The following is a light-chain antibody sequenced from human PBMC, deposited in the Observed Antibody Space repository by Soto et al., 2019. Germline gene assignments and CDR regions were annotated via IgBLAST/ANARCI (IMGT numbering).Light chain of an antibody. J-gene: IGKJ1*01. CDR1: QSVGTY. CDR2: GVS. CDR3: QQSYSNPRT. Sequence: IPVTPSPSSLSASVGYRVTITCRASQSVGTYLNWYRHKPGKAPTLLIYGVSSLHSGVPSRFSGSGSETEFTLTISSLQPEDFATYYCQQSYSNPRTFGQGTKVDIK. V-gene: IGKV1-39*01.